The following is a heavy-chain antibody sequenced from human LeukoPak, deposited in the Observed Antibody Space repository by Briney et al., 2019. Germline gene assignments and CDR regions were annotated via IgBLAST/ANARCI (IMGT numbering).Heavy chain of an antibody. CDR3: ARRGSGSYSPFDY. D-gene: IGHD3-10*01. CDR1: GGSITSYH. V-gene: IGHV4-59*08. J-gene: IGHJ4*02. Sequence: PSETLSLTCTVSGGSITSYHWSWIRQPPGKGLEWIGDTYNSGSTNYNPSLKSRVTISVDTSKNQFSLKLRSVTAADTAVYYCARRGSGSYSPFDYWGQGTLVTVSS. CDR2: TYNSGST.